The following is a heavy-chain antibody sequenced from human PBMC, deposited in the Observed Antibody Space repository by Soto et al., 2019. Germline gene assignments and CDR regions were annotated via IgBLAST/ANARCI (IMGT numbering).Heavy chain of an antibody. Sequence: ASVKVSCKASGYTFTSYGISWVRQAPGQGLEWMGWISAYNGNTNYAQKLQGRVTMTTDTSTSTAYMELRSLRSDDTAVYYCARMRTVAGTLWFDPWAREPWSPSPQ. CDR2: ISAYNGNT. CDR3: ARMRTVAGTLWFDP. D-gene: IGHD6-19*01. CDR1: GYTFTSYG. J-gene: IGHJ5*02. V-gene: IGHV1-18*01.